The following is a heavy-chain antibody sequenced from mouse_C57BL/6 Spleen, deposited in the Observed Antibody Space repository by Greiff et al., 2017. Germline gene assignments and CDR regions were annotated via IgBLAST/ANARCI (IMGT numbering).Heavy chain of an antibody. CDR1: GYTFTSYW. J-gene: IGHJ4*01. D-gene: IGHD1-1*02. CDR3: ARQLSIYAMDY. Sequence: VQLQQSGAELVKPGASVKMSCKASGYTFTSYWITWVKQRPGQGLEWIGDIYPGSGSTNYNEKFKSKDTLTVDTSSSTAYMQLSSLTSEDSAVYYCARQLSIYAMDYWGQGTSVTVSS. V-gene: IGHV1-55*01. CDR2: IYPGSGST.